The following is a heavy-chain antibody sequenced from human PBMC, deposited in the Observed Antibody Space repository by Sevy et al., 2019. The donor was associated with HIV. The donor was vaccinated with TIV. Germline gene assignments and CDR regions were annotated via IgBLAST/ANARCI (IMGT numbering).Heavy chain of an antibody. D-gene: IGHD1-26*01. J-gene: IGHJ3*02. CDR3: AKAYSVCYYFPYDAFHI. CDR2: GSSDGAIT. V-gene: IGHV3-30-3*01. Sequence: GGSLRLSCAASGFTFNNFAMHWVRLAPGKGPEWVAVGSSDGAITYYGDSVKGRFTVSRDNSKNTVYLQMSSLRTADTALYYCAKAYSVCYYFPYDAFHIWGQGTMVTLSS. CDR1: GFTFNNFA.